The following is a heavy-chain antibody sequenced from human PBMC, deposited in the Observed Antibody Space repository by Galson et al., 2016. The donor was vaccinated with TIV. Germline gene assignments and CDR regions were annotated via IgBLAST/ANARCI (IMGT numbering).Heavy chain of an antibody. Sequence: TFSRHWMSWIRQSPGKGLEWTGSDFYSGSTFYSGNIYYTPSLKSRLTISVDTSKNQFSLRLSSVTAADTAVYYCARHSGAVAGYDYGMDVWGQGTTVTVSS. CDR2: DFYSGST. CDR1: TFSRHW. J-gene: IGHJ6*02. CDR3: ARHSGAVAGYDYGMDV. V-gene: IGHV4-39*01. D-gene: IGHD6-19*01.